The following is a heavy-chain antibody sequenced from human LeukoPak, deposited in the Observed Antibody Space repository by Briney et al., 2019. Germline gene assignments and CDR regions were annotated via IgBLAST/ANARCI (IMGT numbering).Heavy chain of an antibody. D-gene: IGHD1-26*01. J-gene: IGHJ4*02. CDR3: AKDVLSGTYYYFDQ. Sequence: GESLKISCAASGFTFSSYAMNWVRQAPGKGLEWVSGISGSGSNTYYADSVMGRFTISRDNSKNTLYLQMNSLRAEDTAVYYCAKDVLSGTYYYFDQWGQGTLVTVSS. V-gene: IGHV3-23*01. CDR1: GFTFSSYA. CDR2: ISGSGSNT.